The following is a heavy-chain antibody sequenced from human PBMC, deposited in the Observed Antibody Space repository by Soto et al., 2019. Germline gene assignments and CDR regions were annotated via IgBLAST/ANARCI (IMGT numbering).Heavy chain of an antibody. Sequence: QVQLVQSGAEVKKPGSSVKVSCKASGGTFSSYAISWVRQAPGQGLEWMGGVIPIFGTANYAQKFQGRVTITADESTSTAYRELSSLRAEDTAVYFCARGPTIFGVVTKLDYWGQGTLVTVSS. CDR2: VIPIFGTA. D-gene: IGHD3-3*01. J-gene: IGHJ4*02. CDR1: GGTFSSYA. CDR3: ARGPTIFGVVTKLDY. V-gene: IGHV1-69*01.